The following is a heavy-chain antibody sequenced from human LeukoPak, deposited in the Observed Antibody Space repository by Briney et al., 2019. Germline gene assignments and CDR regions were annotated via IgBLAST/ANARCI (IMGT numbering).Heavy chain of an antibody. D-gene: IGHD4-23*01. CDR3: ARTRYGGNYYYYYMDV. J-gene: IGHJ6*03. CDR2: IIPIFGTA. CDR1: GGTFSSYA. Sequence: ASVKVSCKASGGTFSSYAISWVRQAPGQGLELMGGIIPIFGTANYAQKFQGRVTITADESTSTAYMELSSLRSEDTAVYYCARTRYGGNYYYYYMDVWGKGTTVTISS. V-gene: IGHV1-69*01.